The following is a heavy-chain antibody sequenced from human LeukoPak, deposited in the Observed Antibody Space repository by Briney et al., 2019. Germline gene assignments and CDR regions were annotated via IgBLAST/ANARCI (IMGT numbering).Heavy chain of an antibody. Sequence: VGSLRLSCAVSGFALSSFWMSCVRRAPGKGREWVANIKQDGSEKHYVDSVKGRFTISRDNAKNSLYLQMNSLRAEDTAVYYCARDRSGCLDYWGQGTLVTVSS. CDR3: ARDRSGCLDY. CDR2: IKQDGSEK. D-gene: IGHD6-19*01. J-gene: IGHJ4*02. CDR1: GFALSSFW. V-gene: IGHV3-7*05.